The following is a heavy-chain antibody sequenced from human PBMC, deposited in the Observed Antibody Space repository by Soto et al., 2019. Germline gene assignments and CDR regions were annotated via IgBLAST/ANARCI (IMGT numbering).Heavy chain of an antibody. D-gene: IGHD3-10*01. CDR3: GRGWFGSDG. J-gene: IGHJ6*01. CDR2: IDKVGTDS. Sequence: EVQLVESGGGLVQPGGSLRLSCAASEFTFSGRSVHWVRQAPGKGLVWVSGIDKVGTDSTYADSVKGRFTSSRDNAKKSVYLQINQLGVEDPGVYFCGRGWFGSDGWGKGTTVTVSS. V-gene: IGHV3-74*01. CDR1: EFTFSGRS.